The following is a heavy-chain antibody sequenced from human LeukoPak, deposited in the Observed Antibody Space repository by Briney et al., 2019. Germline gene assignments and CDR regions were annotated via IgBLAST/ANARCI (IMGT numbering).Heavy chain of an antibody. V-gene: IGHV3-74*01. D-gene: IGHD3-22*01. Sequence: GGSLRLSCAASGFTFSSYWMHWVRQAPGKGLVWVSRINSDGSSTSYADSVKGRFTISRDNAKNTLYLQMNSLRAEDTAVYYCATLYYDSSGRFYWYFDLWGLGTLVTVSS. CDR1: GFTFSSYW. CDR2: INSDGSST. CDR3: ATLYYDSSGRFYWYFDL. J-gene: IGHJ2*01.